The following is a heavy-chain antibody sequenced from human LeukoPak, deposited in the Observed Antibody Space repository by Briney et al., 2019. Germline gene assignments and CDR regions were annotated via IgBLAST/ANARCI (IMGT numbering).Heavy chain of an antibody. CDR3: ARGLPPGSYYYYGMDV. CDR2: MNPNSGNT. Sequence: ASVKVSCKASGYTFTSYDINWVRQATGQGLEWMGWMNPNSGNTGYAQKFLGRVTMTSNTSISTAYMELSSLRSEDTAVYYCARGLPPGSYYYYGMDVWGQGTTVTVSS. CDR1: GYTFTSYD. V-gene: IGHV1-8*01. J-gene: IGHJ6*02. D-gene: IGHD2-2*01.